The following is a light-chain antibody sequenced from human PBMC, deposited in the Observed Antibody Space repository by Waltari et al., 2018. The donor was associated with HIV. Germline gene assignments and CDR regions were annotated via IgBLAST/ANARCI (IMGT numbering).Light chain of an antibody. CDR3: LQHSSFPPT. J-gene: IGKJ2*01. Sequence: DIQMTQSPSSLSAFVGDRVTITCRAGQDIRNDLAWYQQKPGEAPKRLIYAASSLQSGVPSRFSGSGSGTEFTLTISNLQPEDFATYCCLQHSSFPPTFGQGTKLEIK. CDR1: QDIRND. V-gene: IGKV1-17*02. CDR2: AAS.